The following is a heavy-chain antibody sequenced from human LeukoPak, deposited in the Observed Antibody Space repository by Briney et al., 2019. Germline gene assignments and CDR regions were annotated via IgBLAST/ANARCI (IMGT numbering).Heavy chain of an antibody. CDR2: ISGSGGST. V-gene: IGHV3-23*01. CDR1: GFTFSSYE. CDR3: ANMVPGGDSSGYYDYYFDY. D-gene: IGHD3-22*01. Sequence: GGSLRLSCAASGFTFSSYEMNWVRQAPGKGLEWVSAISGSGGSTYYADSVKGRFTISRDNSKNTLYLQMNSLRAEDTAVYYCANMVPGGDSSGYYDYYFDYWGQGTLVTVSS. J-gene: IGHJ4*02.